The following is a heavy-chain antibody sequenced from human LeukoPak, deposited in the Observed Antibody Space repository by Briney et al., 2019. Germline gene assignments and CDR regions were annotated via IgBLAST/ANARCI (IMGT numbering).Heavy chain of an antibody. V-gene: IGHV1-46*01. J-gene: IGHJ4*02. CDR3: AREDLEGWGSGFDY. D-gene: IGHD3-10*01. CDR2: LNPSGDSA. Sequence: ASVKVYCKAYGYTFTGYYMHWVRQAPGQGLEWMGWLNPSGDSASYVHNFQGRVTMTRDTSTSTLYMELANLTSEDTAVYYCAREDLEGWGSGFDYWGQGTRVTASS. CDR1: GYTFTGYY.